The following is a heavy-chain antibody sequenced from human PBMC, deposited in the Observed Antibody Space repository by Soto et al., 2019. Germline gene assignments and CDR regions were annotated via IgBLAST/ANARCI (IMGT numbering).Heavy chain of an antibody. CDR2: IYYSGST. Sequence: SETLSLTCTVSGGSISSSSYYWGWIRQPPGKGLEWIGSIYYSGSTYYNPSLKSRVTISVDTSKNQFSLKLSSVTAADTAVYYCARTSLVGAYFDYWGQGTLVTVSS. J-gene: IGHJ4*02. V-gene: IGHV4-39*01. CDR1: GGSISSSSYY. CDR3: ARTSLVGAYFDY. D-gene: IGHD1-26*01.